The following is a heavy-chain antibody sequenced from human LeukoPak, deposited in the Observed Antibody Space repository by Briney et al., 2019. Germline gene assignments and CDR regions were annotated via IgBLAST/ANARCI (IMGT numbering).Heavy chain of an antibody. J-gene: IGHJ4*02. D-gene: IGHD2-15*01. CDR3: AGSGRLYSFDY. V-gene: IGHV4-61*02. CDR1: GGSISSGSYY. Sequence: SQTLSLTCTVFGGSISSGSYYWSWIRQPAGKGLEWIGRIYTSGSTNYNPSLKSRVTISVDTSKNQFSLKLSSVTAADTAVYYCAGSGRLYSFDYWGQGTLVTVSS. CDR2: IYTSGST.